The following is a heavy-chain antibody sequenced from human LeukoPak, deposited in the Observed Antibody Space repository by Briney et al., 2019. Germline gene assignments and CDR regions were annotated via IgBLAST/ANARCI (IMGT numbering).Heavy chain of an antibody. D-gene: IGHD5-12*01. CDR2: IIPIFGTA. CDR3: AREVRQEVATIFNAFDI. Sequence: ASVRVSCKASGYTFTGYYMHWVRQAPGQGLEWMGGIIPIFGTANYAQKFQGRVTITADKSTSTAYMELSSLRSEDTAVYYCAREVRQEVATIFNAFDIWGQGTMVTVSS. V-gene: IGHV1-69*06. CDR1: GYTFTGYY. J-gene: IGHJ3*02.